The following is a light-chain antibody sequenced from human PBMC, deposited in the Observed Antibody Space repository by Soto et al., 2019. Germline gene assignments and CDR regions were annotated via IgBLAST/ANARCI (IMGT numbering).Light chain of an antibody. CDR3: GTWDSSLSAGV. CDR1: SSNIGSNY. Sequence: QSVLTQPPSASQTPGQRVTISCSGTSSNIGSNYVSWYQQLPGTAPKLLIYDNNKRPSGIPDRFSGSKSGTSATLGITGLQTGDEADYYCGTWDSSLSAGVFGGGTKVTVL. V-gene: IGLV1-51*01. CDR2: DNN. J-gene: IGLJ2*01.